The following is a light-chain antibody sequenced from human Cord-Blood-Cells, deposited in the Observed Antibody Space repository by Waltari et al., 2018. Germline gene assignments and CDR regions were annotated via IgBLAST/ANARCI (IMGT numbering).Light chain of an antibody. V-gene: IGLV2-14*01. CDR2: EVS. CDR3: SSYTSSSTV. CDR1: GYNY. Sequence: GYNYVSWYQQHPGKAPKLTFYEVSNRPSGVSNRFPGSKSGNTASLTISGLQAEDEADYYCSSYTSSSTVFGTGTKVTVL. J-gene: IGLJ1*01.